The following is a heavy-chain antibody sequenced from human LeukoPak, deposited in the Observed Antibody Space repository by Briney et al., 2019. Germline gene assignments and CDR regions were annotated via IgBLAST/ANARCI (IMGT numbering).Heavy chain of an antibody. CDR3: AKDNQSGSYYYYYYGMDV. J-gene: IGHJ6*02. V-gene: IGHV3-9*01. D-gene: IGHD1-26*01. CDR1: GFTFDDYA. Sequence: GGSLRLSCAASGFTFDDYAMHWVRHAPGKGLEWVSGISWNSGSIGYADSVKGRFTISRDNAKNSLYLQMNSLRAEDTALYYCAKDNQSGSYYYYYYGMDVWGQGTTVTVSS. CDR2: ISWNSGSI.